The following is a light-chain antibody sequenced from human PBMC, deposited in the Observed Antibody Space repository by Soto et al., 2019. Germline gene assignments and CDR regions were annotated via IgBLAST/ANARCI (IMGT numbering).Light chain of an antibody. Sequence: QSVLTQSPSASGTPGQRVTISCSGSASTIGRNYVCWYQQLPGTAPKLLIYRNSQRPSGVPDRFSGSKSGTSASLAISGLRSEDEADYYCAAWDDNLSGFYVFGDGTKLTVL. J-gene: IGLJ1*01. CDR1: ASTIGRNY. CDR3: AAWDDNLSGFYV. V-gene: IGLV1-47*01. CDR2: RNS.